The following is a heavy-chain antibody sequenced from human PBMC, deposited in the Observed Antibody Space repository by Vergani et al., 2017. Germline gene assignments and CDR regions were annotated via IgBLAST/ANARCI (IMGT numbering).Heavy chain of an antibody. CDR3: ARVQYGKTMIVVRYFDY. CDR1: GGSISSRNW. J-gene: IGHJ4*02. CDR2: IYHSGST. Sequence: QVQLPESGPGLVKPSGPLSLTCAVSGGSISSRNWWSWVRQSPGKGLEWIGEIYHSGSTNYNPSLKSRVTISVDKSKNQFSLRLSSVTAADTAVYYCARVQYGKTMIVVRYFDYWGQGTLVTVSS. D-gene: IGHD3-22*01. V-gene: IGHV4-4*02.